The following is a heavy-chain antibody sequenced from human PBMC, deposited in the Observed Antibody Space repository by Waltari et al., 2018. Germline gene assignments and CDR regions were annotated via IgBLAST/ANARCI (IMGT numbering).Heavy chain of an antibody. J-gene: IGHJ5*02. CDR1: GFTFANYP. Sequence: QVQLVESGGGVVQPGRSLRLSLAASGFTFANYPMHWVRQAPGKGLEWLAVISYDGKITLYADSVKGRFIISRDISNNMLFLQMNSLIIEDTAVYHCARDPVRGAPDWFDPWGQGTLVTVSS. V-gene: IGHV3-30*03. CDR2: ISYDGKIT. CDR3: ARDPVRGAPDWFDP.